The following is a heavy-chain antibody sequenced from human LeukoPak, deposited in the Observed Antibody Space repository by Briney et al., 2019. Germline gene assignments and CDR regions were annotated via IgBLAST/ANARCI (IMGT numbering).Heavy chain of an antibody. V-gene: IGHV5-51*01. Sequence: GESLKISCKGSGYSFTSYWIGWVRQMPGEGLEWMGIIYPGDSDTRYSPSFQGQVTISADKSISTAYLQWSSLEASDTAMYYCARRDILTGYRDAFDIWGQGTMVTVSS. CDR3: ARRDILTGYRDAFDI. J-gene: IGHJ3*02. CDR1: GYSFTSYW. D-gene: IGHD3-9*01. CDR2: IYPGDSDT.